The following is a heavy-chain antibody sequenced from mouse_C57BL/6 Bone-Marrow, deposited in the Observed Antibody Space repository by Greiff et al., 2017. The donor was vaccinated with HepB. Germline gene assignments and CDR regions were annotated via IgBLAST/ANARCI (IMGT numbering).Heavy chain of an antibody. CDR1: GYSFTGYY. CDR3: ARRGGRGYAMDY. V-gene: IGHV1-42*01. CDR2: INPSTGGT. J-gene: IGHJ4*01. Sequence: EVQLQQSGPELVKPGASVKISCKASGYSFTGYYMNWVKQSPEKSLEWIGEINPSTGGTTYNQKFKAKATLTVDKSSSTAYMQLKSLTSEDSAVYYWARRGGRGYAMDYWGQGTSVTVSS.